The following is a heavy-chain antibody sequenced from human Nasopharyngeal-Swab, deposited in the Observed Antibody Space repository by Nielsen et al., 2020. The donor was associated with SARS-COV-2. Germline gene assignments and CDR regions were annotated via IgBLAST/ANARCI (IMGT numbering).Heavy chain of an antibody. CDR1: GFTFTTYA. V-gene: IGHV3-23*01. CDR2: INGDAKET. CDR3: ARGWSNYGGDIHY. Sequence: GESLKISCVASGFTFTTYAMNWVLQAQGKGLEWVSSINGDAKETFYADSVRGRFTISRDNSGNALYLQMNSLRADDTALYYCARGWSNYGGDIHYWGQGTLVTVAS. J-gene: IGHJ4*02. D-gene: IGHD4-23*01.